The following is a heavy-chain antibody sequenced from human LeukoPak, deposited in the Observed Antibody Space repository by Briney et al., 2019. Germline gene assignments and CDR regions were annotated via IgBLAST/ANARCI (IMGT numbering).Heavy chain of an antibody. Sequence: ASVKVSCKASGYTFTSYYMHWVRQAPGQRLEWMGWINAGNGNTKYSQKFQGRVTITRDTSASTAYMELSSLRSEDTAVYYCARDNYYDSSGYYFFDYWGQGTLVTVSS. V-gene: IGHV1-3*01. CDR2: INAGNGNT. CDR1: GYTFTSYY. D-gene: IGHD3-22*01. J-gene: IGHJ4*02. CDR3: ARDNYYDSSGYYFFDY.